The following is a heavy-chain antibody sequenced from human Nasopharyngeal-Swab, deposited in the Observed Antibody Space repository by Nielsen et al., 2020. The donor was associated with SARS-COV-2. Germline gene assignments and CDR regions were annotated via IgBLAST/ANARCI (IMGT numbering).Heavy chain of an antibody. CDR1: GFTFSNYW. D-gene: IGHD1-14*01. J-gene: IGHJ5*02. CDR2: INNDGGDT. CDR3: ARDRPHNWFDP. Sequence: GESLRLSCAASGFTFSNYWMHWVRQAPGEGLVWVSRINNDGGDTIYADSVKGRFTVSRDNAKKTLYLQMNSLRAEDTAVYYCARDRPHNWFDPWGQGTLVTVSS. V-gene: IGHV3-74*01.